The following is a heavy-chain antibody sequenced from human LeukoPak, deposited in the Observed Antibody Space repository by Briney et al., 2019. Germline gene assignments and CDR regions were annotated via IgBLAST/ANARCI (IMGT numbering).Heavy chain of an antibody. D-gene: IGHD4-17*01. J-gene: IGHJ4*02. CDR3: APSRDYGELEFDY. CDR1: GFTFSSYS. CDR2: INSDGSST. Sequence: GALRLSCAASGFTFSSYSMNWVRQAPGKGLVWVSRINSDGSSTSYADSVKGRFTISRDNAKNTLYLQMNSLRAEDTAVYYCAPSRDYGELEFDYWGQGTLVTVSS. V-gene: IGHV3-74*01.